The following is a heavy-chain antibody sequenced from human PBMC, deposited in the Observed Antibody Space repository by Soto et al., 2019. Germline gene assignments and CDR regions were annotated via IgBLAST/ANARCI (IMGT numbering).Heavy chain of an antibody. J-gene: IGHJ4*02. V-gene: IGHV3-23*01. D-gene: IGHD3-10*01. CDR3: AKPIYGSGSYYNADY. CDR2: ISGSGGST. Sequence: GGSLRLSCAASGFTFSSYAMSWVRQAPGKGLEWVSAISGSGGSTYYADSVKGRFTISRDNSKNTLYLQMNSLRAEDTAVYYCAKPIYGSGSYYNADYWGQGTLVTVSS. CDR1: GFTFSSYA.